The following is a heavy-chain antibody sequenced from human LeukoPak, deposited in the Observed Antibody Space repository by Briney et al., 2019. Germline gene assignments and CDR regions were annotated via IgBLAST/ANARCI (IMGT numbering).Heavy chain of an antibody. CDR3: ATRFRRFGEFPFDY. J-gene: IGHJ4*02. D-gene: IGHD3-10*01. CDR1: GYTLTELS. CDR2: FDPEDGET. Sequence: GASVKVSCKVSGYTLTELSMHWVRQAPGKGLEWMGGFDPEDGETIYAQKFQGRVTMTEDTSTDTAYMELSSLGSEDTAVYCCATRFRRFGEFPFDYWGQGTLVTVSS. V-gene: IGHV1-24*01.